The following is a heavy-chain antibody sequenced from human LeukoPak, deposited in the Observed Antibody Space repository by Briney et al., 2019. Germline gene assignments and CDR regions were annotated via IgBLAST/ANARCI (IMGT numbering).Heavy chain of an antibody. CDR1: GGSFSSHY. J-gene: IGHJ6*03. V-gene: IGHV4-59*11. CDR2: IYYSGST. Sequence: SETLSLTCTVSGGSFSSHYWSWIRQPPGKGLEGIGYIYYSGSTNYNPSLKSRVTLSVDTSKDQFSLKMSYVDASDHGVFYLWRGQSKGGGITIFGVATYYYYYMDVWGKGTTVTVSS. CDR3: WRGQSKGGGITIFGVATYYYYYMDV. D-gene: IGHD3-3*01.